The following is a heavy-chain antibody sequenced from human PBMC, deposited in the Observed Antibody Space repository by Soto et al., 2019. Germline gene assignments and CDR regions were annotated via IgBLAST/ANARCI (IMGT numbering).Heavy chain of an antibody. V-gene: IGHV3-23*01. Sequence: GGSLRLSCSASGLTFSNYAMYWVRQAPGKGLEWISVISGSGSFTDYADSVKGQFTISRDNSKNTLYLQMNSLRADDTAIYYCATLPRATLEPTASYFDYWGQGTLVTVSS. CDR1: GLTFSNYA. CDR2: ISGSGSFT. CDR3: ATLPRATLEPTASYFDY. J-gene: IGHJ4*02. D-gene: IGHD2-2*01.